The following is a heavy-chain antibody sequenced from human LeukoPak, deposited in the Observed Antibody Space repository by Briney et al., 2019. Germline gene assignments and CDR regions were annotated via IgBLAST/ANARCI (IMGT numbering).Heavy chain of an antibody. V-gene: IGHV3-23*01. CDR2: ISGSGGST. Sequence: PGGSLRLSCAASGFTFSSYAMSWVRQAPGKGLEWVSAISGSGGSTYYADSVKGRFTISRDNSKNTLYLQMNSLRTEDTALYYCAKDVPNNYAGANWGQGTLVTVSS. CDR1: GFTFSSYA. J-gene: IGHJ4*02. CDR3: AKDVPNNYAGAN. D-gene: IGHD4-11*01.